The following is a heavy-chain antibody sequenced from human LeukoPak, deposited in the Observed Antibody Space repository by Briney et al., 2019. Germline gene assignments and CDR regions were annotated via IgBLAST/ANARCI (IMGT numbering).Heavy chain of an antibody. Sequence: GGSLRLSCAASGFTFSNFALNWVRQAPGKGLEWVSAISSRGGSPYYADSVKGRFTISRDNSENTLYLQMNSLRAEDTAVYYCAKGGKWDVTPFDYWGQGTLVTVSS. CDR2: ISSRGGSP. J-gene: IGHJ4*02. D-gene: IGHD1-26*01. CDR3: AKGGKWDVTPFDY. V-gene: IGHV3-23*01. CDR1: GFTFSNFA.